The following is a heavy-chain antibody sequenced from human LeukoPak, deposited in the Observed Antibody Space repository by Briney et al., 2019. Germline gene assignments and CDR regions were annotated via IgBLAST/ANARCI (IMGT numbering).Heavy chain of an antibody. V-gene: IGHV1-46*01. D-gene: IGHD1-26*01. CDR3: ARGIGGSYYEGYYFDY. CDR1: GYIFTSYY. CDR2: INPSGGST. J-gene: IGHJ4*02. Sequence: ASVKVSCKASGYIFTSYYMHWVRQAPGQGLEWMGIINPSGGSTSYAQKFQGRVTMTRDTSTSTVYMELSSLRSEDTAVYYCARGIGGSYYEGYYFDYWGQGTLVTVSS.